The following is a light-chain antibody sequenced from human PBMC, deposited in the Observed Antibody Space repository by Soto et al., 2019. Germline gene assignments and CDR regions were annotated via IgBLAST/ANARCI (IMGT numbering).Light chain of an antibody. Sequence: DIQMTQSPSTLPASVGDRVTITCRASQGISSWLAWYQQKPGKAPKLLIYKASSLESGVPSRFSGSGSGTEFTLTISSLQPDDFATYYCQHYNSYSEAFGQGTKVDI. V-gene: IGKV1-5*03. CDR2: KAS. J-gene: IGKJ1*01. CDR1: QGISSW. CDR3: QHYNSYSEA.